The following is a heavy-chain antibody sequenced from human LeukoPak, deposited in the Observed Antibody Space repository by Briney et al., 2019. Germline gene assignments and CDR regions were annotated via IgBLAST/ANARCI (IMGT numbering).Heavy chain of an antibody. J-gene: IGHJ3*02. CDR3: ARYYRITMVRGETYRPNDAFDI. V-gene: IGHV5-51*01. CDR1: GYSFTSYW. CDR2: IYPGDSDT. D-gene: IGHD3-10*01. Sequence: AGESLKISCKGSGYSFTSYWIGWVRQMPGKGLEWMGIIYPGDSDTRYSPSFQGQVTISADKSISTAYLQWSSLKASDTAMYYCARYYRITMVRGETYRPNDAFDIWGQGTMVTVSS.